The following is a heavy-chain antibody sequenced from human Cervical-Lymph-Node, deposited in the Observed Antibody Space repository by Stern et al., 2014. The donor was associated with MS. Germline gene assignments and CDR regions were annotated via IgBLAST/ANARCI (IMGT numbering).Heavy chain of an antibody. J-gene: IGHJ4*02. D-gene: IGHD1-26*01. CDR3: AKGGSGSYLD. V-gene: IGHV3-30*04. Sequence: VQLVEAGGGVVQPGRSLRLSGAASGFVFRRYALHWVRQAPGKGLEWVALISYDGRDKYYTVSVKGRFTVSRDNSNNTVDLEMNSLRLEDTAVYYCAKGGSGSYLDWGQGSLVTVSS. CDR2: ISYDGRDK. CDR1: GFVFRRYA.